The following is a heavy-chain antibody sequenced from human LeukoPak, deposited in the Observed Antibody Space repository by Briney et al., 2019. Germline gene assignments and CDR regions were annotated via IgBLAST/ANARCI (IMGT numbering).Heavy chain of an antibody. Sequence: PGGSLRLSCAASGFSFSTYAMTWVRQAPGKGLEWVSAISGSGDRTYYADSVKGRFNISKDNSKNVMFLEMHSLRGDDTAVYLCARGPSRRGLRSSADYWGPGTLVTVSS. V-gene: IGHV3-23*01. CDR1: GFSFSTYA. CDR3: ARGPSRRGLRSSADY. D-gene: IGHD2-2*01. J-gene: IGHJ4*02. CDR2: ISGSGDRT.